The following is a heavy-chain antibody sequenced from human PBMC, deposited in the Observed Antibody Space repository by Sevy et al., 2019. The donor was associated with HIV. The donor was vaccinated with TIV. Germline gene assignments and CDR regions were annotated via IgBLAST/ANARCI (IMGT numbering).Heavy chain of an antibody. V-gene: IGHV4-39*01. J-gene: IGHJ3*02. CDR2: IYYSGST. CDR1: GGSISSSSYY. D-gene: IGHD3-9*01. Sequence: SETLSLTCTVSGGSISSSSYYWGWIRQPPGKGLEWIGSIYYSGSTYYNPSLKSRVTISVDTSKNQFSLKLSSVTAADTAVYYCAGPSYYDILTGYYTTYAFDIWGQGTMVTVS. CDR3: AGPSYYDILTGYYTTYAFDI.